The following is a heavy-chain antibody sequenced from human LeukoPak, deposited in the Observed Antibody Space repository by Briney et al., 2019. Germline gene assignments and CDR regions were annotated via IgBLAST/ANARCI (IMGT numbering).Heavy chain of an antibody. J-gene: IGHJ5*02. CDR3: AMGTVVTKGWFDP. V-gene: IGHV1-69*13. Sequence: AASVKVSCKASGGTFSSYAISWVRQAPGQGLEWTGGIIPIFGTANYAQKFQGRVTITADESTSTAYMELSSLRSEDTAVYYCAMGTVVTKGWFDPWGQGTLVTVSS. D-gene: IGHD4-23*01. CDR1: GGTFSSYA. CDR2: IIPIFGTA.